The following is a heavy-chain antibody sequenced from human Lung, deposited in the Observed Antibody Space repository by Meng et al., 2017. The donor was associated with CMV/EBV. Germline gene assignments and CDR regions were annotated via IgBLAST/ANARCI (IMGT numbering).Heavy chain of an antibody. D-gene: IGHD6-13*01. CDR3: AKDSRSSSWYLLAAYYYGADV. CDR2: IIPVVGTV. V-gene: IGHV1-69*06. Sequence: SXXVSCKASGGTFSNYAITWVRQAPGQGLEWMGGIIPVVGTVHYAQRFQGRVTITADKFTSTVYMELSSLKSEDTAIYYCAKDSRSSSWYLLAAYYYGADVSGQRTSVTVSS. J-gene: IGHJ6*02. CDR1: GGTFSNYA.